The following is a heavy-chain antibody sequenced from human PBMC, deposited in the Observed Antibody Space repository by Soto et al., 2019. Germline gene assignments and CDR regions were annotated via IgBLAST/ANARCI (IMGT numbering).Heavy chain of an antibody. CDR1: GYTFTSYA. J-gene: IGHJ4*02. D-gene: IGHD6-6*01. V-gene: IGHV1-3*01. CDR3: ARDASSSPLIAHYYFDY. CDR2: INAGNGNT. Sequence: ASVKVSCKASGYTFTSYAMHWVRQAPGQRLEWMGWINAGNGNTKYSQKFQGRVTITRDTSASTAYMELSSLRSEDTAVYYCARDASSSPLIAHYYFDYWGQGTLVTVSS.